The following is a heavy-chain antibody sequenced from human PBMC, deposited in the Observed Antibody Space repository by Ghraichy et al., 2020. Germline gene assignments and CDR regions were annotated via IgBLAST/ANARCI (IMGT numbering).Heavy chain of an antibody. CDR2: ISSSSSYI. Sequence: GGSLRLSCAASGFTFSSYSMNWVRQAPGKGLEWVSSISSSSSYIYYADSVKGRFTISRDNAKNSLYLQMNSLRAEDTAVYYCAGAPGIAAPSYYYGMDVWGQGTTVTVSS. V-gene: IGHV3-21*01. CDR3: AGAPGIAAPSYYYGMDV. D-gene: IGHD6-25*01. J-gene: IGHJ6*02. CDR1: GFTFSSYS.